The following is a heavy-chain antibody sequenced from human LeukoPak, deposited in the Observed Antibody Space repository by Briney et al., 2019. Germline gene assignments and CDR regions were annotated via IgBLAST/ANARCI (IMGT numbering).Heavy chain of an antibody. CDR1: GGSVSSGSYY. J-gene: IGHJ4*02. CDR2: IYNSENS. V-gene: IGHV4-61*10. D-gene: IGHD6-19*01. Sequence: SETLSLTCTVSGGSVSSGSYYWSWIRQPAGRGLEWIGRIYNSENSDYNPSLKSRVTMSVDTSKNQFSLKLSSVTAADTAVYYCARGPYTSGWFSFGYWGQGTLVTVSS. CDR3: ARGPYTSGWFSFGY.